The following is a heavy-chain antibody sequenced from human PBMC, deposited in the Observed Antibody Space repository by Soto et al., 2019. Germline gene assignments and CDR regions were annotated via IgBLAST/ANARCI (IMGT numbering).Heavy chain of an antibody. CDR3: ARDHLILPAHDFFYGSDV. V-gene: IGHV3-7*03. Sequence: QPGGSLRLSCEVSGFIFSMYSMSWVRQTPGKGLEWVAKIPQDGVDGHYADAVKGRFTISRDNGKNSLHLQMNNLRAEDTAVYYCARDHLILPAHDFFYGSDVWGRGATVTVSS. D-gene: IGHD2-21*02. CDR2: IPQDGVDG. J-gene: IGHJ6*02. CDR1: GFIFSMYS.